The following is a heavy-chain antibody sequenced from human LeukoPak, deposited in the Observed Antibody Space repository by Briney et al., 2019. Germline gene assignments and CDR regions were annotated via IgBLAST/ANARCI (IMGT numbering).Heavy chain of an antibody. CDR3: AKDILGYYDSSGYFDY. J-gene: IGHJ4*02. CDR2: ISWNSGSI. Sequence: GGSLRLSCAASGFTFDDYAMHWVRQAPGKGLEWVSGISWNSGSIGYADSVKGRFTISRDNAKNSLYLQMNSLRAEDTALYYCAKDILGYYDSSGYFDYWGQGTLVTVSS. CDR1: GFTFDDYA. D-gene: IGHD3-22*01. V-gene: IGHV3-9*01.